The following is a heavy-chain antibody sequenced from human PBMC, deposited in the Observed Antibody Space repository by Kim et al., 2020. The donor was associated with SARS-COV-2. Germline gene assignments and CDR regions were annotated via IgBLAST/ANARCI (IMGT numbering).Heavy chain of an antibody. V-gene: IGHV3-66*01. D-gene: IGHD3-22*01. CDR3: ARGDHYYDSSGYYYGWFDP. J-gene: IGHJ5*02. Sequence: GRFTISRDNSKNALYLQMNSLRAEDTAVYYCARGDHYYDSSGYYYGWFDPWGQGTLVTVSS.